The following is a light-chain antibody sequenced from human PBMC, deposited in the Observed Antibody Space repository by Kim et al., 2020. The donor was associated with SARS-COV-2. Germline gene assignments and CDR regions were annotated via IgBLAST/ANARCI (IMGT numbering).Light chain of an antibody. CDR3: QAWDSSVWV. CDR2: QDS. J-gene: IGLJ3*02. CDR1: KLGDKY. Sequence: VAPGQTASITCSGDKLGDKYACWYQQKPGQTPVLVIYQDSKRPAGIPERFSGSNSGNTATLTISGTQAMDEADYYCQAWDSSVWVFGGGTQLTVL. V-gene: IGLV3-1*01.